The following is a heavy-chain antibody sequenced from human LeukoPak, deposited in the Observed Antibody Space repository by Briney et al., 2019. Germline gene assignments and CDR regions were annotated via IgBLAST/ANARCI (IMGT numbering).Heavy chain of an antibody. V-gene: IGHV3-11*06. Sequence: RGSLRLSCAASGFTFSNYYMSWIRRAPGKGLEWVSYISSSSTHTNYADSVKGRFTISRDNAKNSLYLQMNSLRAEDTAVYYCARDGVGTTNFWGQGTLVTVSS. D-gene: IGHD1-26*01. CDR1: GFTFSNYY. J-gene: IGHJ4*02. CDR2: ISSSSTHT. CDR3: ARDGVGTTNF.